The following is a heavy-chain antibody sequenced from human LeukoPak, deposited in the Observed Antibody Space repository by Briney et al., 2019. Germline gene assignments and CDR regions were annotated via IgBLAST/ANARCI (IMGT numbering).Heavy chain of an antibody. CDR2: ISSSSSYI. CDR3: AKRATSWYYFEY. Sequence: GGSLRLSCAASGFTFSSYSMNWVRQAPGKGLEWVSSISSSSSYIYYADSVKGRFTISRDNAKNSLYLQMNSLRAEDTAVYYCAKRATSWYYFEYWGQGTLVTVSS. CDR1: GFTFSSYS. V-gene: IGHV3-21*04. J-gene: IGHJ4*02.